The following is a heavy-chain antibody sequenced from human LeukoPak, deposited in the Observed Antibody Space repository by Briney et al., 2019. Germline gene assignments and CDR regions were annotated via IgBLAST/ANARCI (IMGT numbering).Heavy chain of an antibody. CDR2: ISISSGII. V-gene: IGHV3-48*01. J-gene: IGHJ4*02. CDR3: AGDKTTSGYYEFDY. CDR1: GFTFSTYS. Sequence: PGGSLRLSCAASGFTFSTYSMNWVRQAPGKGLEWVSYISISSGIIYYADSVKGRFTISRDNSKNTVYLQMNSLRAEDTAVYYCAGDKTTSGYYEFDYWGQGTLVAVSS. D-gene: IGHD3-22*01.